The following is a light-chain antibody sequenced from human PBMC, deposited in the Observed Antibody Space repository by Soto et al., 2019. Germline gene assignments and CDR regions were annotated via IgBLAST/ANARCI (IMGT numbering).Light chain of an antibody. V-gene: IGKV1-39*01. CDR3: QWSYSTPLT. Sequence: DIQMTQSPSSLSASVGDRVTITCRASQSISSYLNWYQQKPGKAPKLLIYAASSLQSGVLSRFSGSGSGTDFTLTISMLQPEDFATYDVQWSYSTPLTFGGGTKVELK. J-gene: IGKJ4*01. CDR2: AAS. CDR1: QSISSY.